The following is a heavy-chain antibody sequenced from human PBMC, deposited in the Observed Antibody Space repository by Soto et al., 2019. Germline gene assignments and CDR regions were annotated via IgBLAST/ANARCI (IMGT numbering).Heavy chain of an antibody. Sequence: GGSLRLSCAASGFTFSNYAMSWVRQAPGKGLEWVSAIGGGGGTTYYADSVKAQFTVSRDNSKNTLYLQMSSLRADDTAVYYCAKATIGGAESLRGLDGWGQGNTVTVAS. D-gene: IGHD6-13*01. CDR3: AKATIGGAESLRGLDG. CDR1: GFTFSNYA. CDR2: IGGGGGTT. J-gene: IGHJ6*02. V-gene: IGHV3-23*01.